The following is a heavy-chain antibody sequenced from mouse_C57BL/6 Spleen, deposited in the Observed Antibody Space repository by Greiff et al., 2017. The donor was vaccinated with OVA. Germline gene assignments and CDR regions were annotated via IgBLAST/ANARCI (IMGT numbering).Heavy chain of an antibody. CDR2: IWSGGST. V-gene: IGHV2-2*01. Sequence: QVQLKESGPGLVQPSQSLSITCTVSGFSLTSYGVHWVRQSPGKGLEWLGVIWSGGSTDYNAAFISRLSISKDNSKSQVFFKMNSLQADDTAIYYCARNRGHYGSSYDYAMDYWGQGTSVTVSS. J-gene: IGHJ4*01. CDR1: GFSLTSYG. CDR3: ARNRGHYGSSYDYAMDY. D-gene: IGHD1-1*01.